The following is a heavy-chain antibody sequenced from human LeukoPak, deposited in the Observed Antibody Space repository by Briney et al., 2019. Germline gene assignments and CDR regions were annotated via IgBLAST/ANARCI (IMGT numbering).Heavy chain of an antibody. CDR1: GGSISSHY. J-gene: IGHJ5*02. CDR2: IYYSGST. V-gene: IGHV4-59*11. D-gene: IGHD2-2*02. CDR3: AGEVGYCSSTSCYSWFDP. Sequence: PSETLSLTCTVSGGSISSHYWSWIRQPPGKGLEWIGYIYYSGSTNYNPSLKSRVTISVDTSKNQFSLKLSSVTAADTAVYYCAGEVGYCSSTSCYSWFDPWGQGTLVTVSS.